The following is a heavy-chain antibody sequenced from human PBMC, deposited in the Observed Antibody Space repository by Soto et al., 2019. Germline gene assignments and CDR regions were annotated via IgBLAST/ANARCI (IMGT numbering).Heavy chain of an antibody. Sequence: SVELSSKARRDGFTSYARSWVRHAPGQGLEWMGWISAYNGNTNYAQKLQGRVTMTTDTSTSTAYMELRSLRSDDTAVYYCARVGLTHTEAEYLQHWGQGTLVPVSS. CDR2: ISAYNGNT. CDR1: RDGFTSYA. CDR3: ARVGLTHTEAEYLQH. J-gene: IGHJ1*01. V-gene: IGHV1-18*01.